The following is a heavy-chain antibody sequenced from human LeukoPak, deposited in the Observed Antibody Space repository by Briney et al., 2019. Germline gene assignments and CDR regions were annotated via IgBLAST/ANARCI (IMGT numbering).Heavy chain of an antibody. Sequence: GWSLRLSCAASGFTVSNTYMSWVRQAPGKGLEWVSIIYSGGGTRYADSVKGRFTISRDNSRNTLYLQMNSLRAEDTALYYCARDNYDSSGFTWGQGTLVTVSS. J-gene: IGHJ4*02. CDR2: IYSGGGT. D-gene: IGHD3-22*01. V-gene: IGHV3-53*01. CDR3: ARDNYDSSGFT. CDR1: GFTVSNTY.